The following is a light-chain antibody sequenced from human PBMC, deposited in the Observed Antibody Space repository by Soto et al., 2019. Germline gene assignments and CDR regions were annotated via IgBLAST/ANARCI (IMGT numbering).Light chain of an antibody. V-gene: IGKV1-39*01. J-gene: IGKJ1*01. Sequence: DLQMTQSPSSLSASVGDRVTITCRASQSISSYLNWYQQKPGKAPKLLIYAASSLQSGVPSRFSGSGSGTDCTLTISSLQPEDFATYYCQQSYSTPLTCGQGTKVEIK. CDR1: QSISSY. CDR3: QQSYSTPLT. CDR2: AAS.